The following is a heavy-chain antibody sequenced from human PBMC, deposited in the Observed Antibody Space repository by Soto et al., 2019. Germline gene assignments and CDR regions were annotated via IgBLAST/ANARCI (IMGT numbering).Heavy chain of an antibody. CDR2: IHHSGTT. CDR3: ARVRQYCSGTSCYLDP. V-gene: IGHV4-4*02. J-gene: IGHJ5*02. D-gene: IGHD2-2*01. CDR1: GGSISSSNW. Sequence: ETLSLTCAVSGGSISSSNWWHWVRQPPGKGLEWIGEIHHSGTTNYNPSLKSRVAISVDKSKNQFSLKLNSVTAADTAVYYCARVRQYCSGTSCYLDPWGQGTLVTVSS.